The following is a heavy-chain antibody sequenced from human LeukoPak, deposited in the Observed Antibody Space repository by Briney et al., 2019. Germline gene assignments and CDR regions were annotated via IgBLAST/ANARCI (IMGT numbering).Heavy chain of an antibody. V-gene: IGHV3-7*01. D-gene: IGHD2-21*01. Sequence: PGGSLRLSCGASGFTFSSHWMTWVRQAPGEGLEFVANIKQDGSEINYADSVKGRFTVSRDNAKNTLYLQMNSLRAEDTAVYYCAGCGGDCYSPDSWGQGALVTVSS. CDR1: GFTFSSHW. CDR3: AGCGGDCYSPDS. CDR2: IKQDGSEI. J-gene: IGHJ4*02.